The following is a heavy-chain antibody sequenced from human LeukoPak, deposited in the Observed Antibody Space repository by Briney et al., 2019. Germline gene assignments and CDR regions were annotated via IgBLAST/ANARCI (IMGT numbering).Heavy chain of an antibody. Sequence: GESLKISCKGSGYSFTSYWISWVRQMPGKGLEWMGRIDPSDSYTNYSPSFQGHVTISADKSISTAYLQWSSLKASDTAMYYCARDSHCSSTGCHFDYWGQGTLVTVSS. CDR3: ARDSHCSSTGCHFDY. J-gene: IGHJ4*02. CDR2: IDPSDSYT. CDR1: GYSFTSYW. V-gene: IGHV5-10-1*01. D-gene: IGHD2-2*01.